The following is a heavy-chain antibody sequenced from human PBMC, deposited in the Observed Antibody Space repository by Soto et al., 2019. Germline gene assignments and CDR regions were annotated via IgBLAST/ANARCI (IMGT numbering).Heavy chain of an antibody. CDR2: IIPIFGTT. Sequence: QVQLVQSGAEVKKPGSSVKVSCKASGGTFSNYAITWVRQAPGQGLEWVGRIIPIFGTTNVAQKFQGRVTIPADEPTTKAKRERGALRSDDTAVYYCAKDGGADASLGNGLAPWGQGTLSPVSS. V-gene: IGHV1-69*15. CDR1: GGTFSNYA. CDR3: AKDGGADASLGNGLAP. J-gene: IGHJ5*02. D-gene: IGHD2-2*01.